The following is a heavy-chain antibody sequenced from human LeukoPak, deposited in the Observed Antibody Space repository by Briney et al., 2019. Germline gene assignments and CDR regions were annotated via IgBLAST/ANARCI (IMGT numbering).Heavy chain of an antibody. CDR2: IKSKTDGGTT. D-gene: IGHD3-9*01. CDR3: TPSSYYDILTGYYFPPATY. J-gene: IGHJ4*02. CDR1: GFTFSNAW. Sequence: PGGSLRLSRAASGFTFSNAWMSWVRQAPGKGLEWVGRIKSKTDGGTTDYAAPVKGRFTISRDDSKNTLYLQMNSLKTEDTAVYYCTPSSYYDILTGYYFPPATYWGQETLVTVSS. V-gene: IGHV3-15*01.